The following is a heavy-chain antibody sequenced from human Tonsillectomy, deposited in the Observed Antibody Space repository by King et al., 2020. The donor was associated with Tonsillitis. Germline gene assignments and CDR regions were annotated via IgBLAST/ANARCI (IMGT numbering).Heavy chain of an antibody. CDR1: GFTFISYG. V-gene: IGHV3-30*04. CDR2: ISYDGSSK. CDR3: ARVHLEYCSSTSCYVEYGLDV. J-gene: IGHJ6*02. D-gene: IGHD2-2*01. Sequence: VQLVESGGGVVQPGRSLRLSCAASGFTFISYGIHWVRQAPGKGLEWVALISYDGSSKYYADSVTGRFTISRDNSKNTLYLQMNSLRGEDTAVYYCARVHLEYCSSTSCYVEYGLDVWGQGTTVTVSS.